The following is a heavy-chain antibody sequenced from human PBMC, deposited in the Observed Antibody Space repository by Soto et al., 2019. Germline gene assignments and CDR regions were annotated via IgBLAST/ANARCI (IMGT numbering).Heavy chain of an antibody. D-gene: IGHD6-6*01. CDR2: MSYDGRNQ. CDR1: GFTLSGVD. J-gene: IGHJ4*02. CDR3: AKGGWYTSSSRSDC. V-gene: IGHV3-30*18. Sequence: QVQLVGSGGGVVQPGTSLRLSCSASGFTLSGVDMRWVRQAPGKGLEWVAVMSYDGRNQYYADSVKGRFTVSRDSSKSTLYLQMNSLRTEDAAVYYCAKGGWYTSSSRSDCWGQGTLVTVSS.